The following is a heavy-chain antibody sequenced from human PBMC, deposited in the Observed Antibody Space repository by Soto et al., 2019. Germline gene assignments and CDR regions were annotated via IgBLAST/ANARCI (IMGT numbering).Heavy chain of an antibody. CDR2: ITPNSGGT. CDR3: ARVYCSSTSCYRYYYYYGMDV. V-gene: IGHV1-2*02. Sequence: ASVKVSCKASGYTFTGYYMHWVRQAPGQGLEWMGWITPNSGGTNYAQKFQGRVTMTRDTSISTADMELSRLRSDDTAVYYCARVYCSSTSCYRYYYYYGMDVWGQGTTVTVSS. J-gene: IGHJ6*02. CDR1: GYTFTGYY. D-gene: IGHD2-2*02.